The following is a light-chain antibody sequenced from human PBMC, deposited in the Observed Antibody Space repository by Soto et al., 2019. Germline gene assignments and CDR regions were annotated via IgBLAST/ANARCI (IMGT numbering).Light chain of an antibody. CDR2: GNS. V-gene: IGLV1-40*01. CDR3: QSYDSRLSGYVV. Sequence: QSVLTQPPSVSGAPGQRVTISCTGRSSNIGAGYDVHWYQQLPGTAPKLLIYGNSNRPSGVPDRFSGSKSGTSASLAITGRQAEDEADYYCQSYDSRLSGYVVFGGVPKVTVL. CDR1: SSNIGAGYD. J-gene: IGLJ2*01.